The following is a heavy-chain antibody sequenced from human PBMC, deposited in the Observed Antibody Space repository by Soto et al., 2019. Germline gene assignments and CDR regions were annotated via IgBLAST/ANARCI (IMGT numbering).Heavy chain of an antibody. V-gene: IGHV1-2*04. CDR1: GYTFTGYY. D-gene: IGHD3-22*01. Sequence: ASVKVSCKASGYTFTGYYMHWVRQAPGQGLEWMGWINPNSGGTNYAHKFQGWVTMTRDTSISTAYMELSRLRSDDTAVYYCARSRITYDSSSYLYNWFDPWGQGTLVTVSS. CDR2: INPNSGGT. CDR3: ARSRITYDSSSYLYNWFDP. J-gene: IGHJ5*02.